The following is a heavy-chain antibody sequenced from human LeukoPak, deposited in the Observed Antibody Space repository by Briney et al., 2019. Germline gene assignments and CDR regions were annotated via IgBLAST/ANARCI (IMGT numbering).Heavy chain of an antibody. J-gene: IGHJ4*02. V-gene: IGHV3-48*03. Sequence: GGSLRLSCAASGFTFSSYEMNWVRQAPGKGLDWVSYISSSGSAIYYADSVRGRFTISRDNAKNSLYLQMNSLRAEDTAVYYCARTMWGFDYWGQGTLVTVSS. CDR1: GFTFSSYE. CDR3: ARTMWGFDY. CDR2: ISSSGSAI. D-gene: IGHD7-27*01.